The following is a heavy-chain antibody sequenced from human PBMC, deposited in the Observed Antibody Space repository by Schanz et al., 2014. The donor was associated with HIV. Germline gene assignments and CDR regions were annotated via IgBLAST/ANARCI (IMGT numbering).Heavy chain of an antibody. D-gene: IGHD6-13*01. CDR3: ARVGRAAAGFIYYYGMDV. CDR1: GASISSYY. J-gene: IGHJ6*02. CDR2: MYYSGSS. V-gene: IGHV4-59*01. Sequence: QVQLQESGPGLVKPSETLSLTCTVSGASISSYYWSWIRQPPGKGLEWIGYMYYSGSSKNNPSLKSRVTRSVDTSKNQFSLKLSSVTAAHTAVYYCARVGRAAAGFIYYYGMDVWGQGTTVTVSS.